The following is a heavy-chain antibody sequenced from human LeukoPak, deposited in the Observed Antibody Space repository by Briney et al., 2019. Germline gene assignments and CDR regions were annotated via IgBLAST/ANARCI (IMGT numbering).Heavy chain of an antibody. Sequence: SETLSLTCTVSGGSITNYYWSWLRQPPGKGLEWIGYIYNSGSTNYNPSLKSRAAISVDMSKNQFSLKLSSVTAADTAVYYCARKTGYYYGVDVWGQGTTVTVSS. CDR3: ARKTGYYYGVDV. V-gene: IGHV4-59*08. CDR2: IYNSGST. D-gene: IGHD1-1*01. J-gene: IGHJ6*02. CDR1: GGSITNYY.